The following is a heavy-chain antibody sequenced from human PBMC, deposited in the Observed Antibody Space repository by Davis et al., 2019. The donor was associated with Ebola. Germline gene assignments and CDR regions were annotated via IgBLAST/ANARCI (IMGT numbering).Heavy chain of an antibody. CDR2: IIPILGIA. J-gene: IGHJ4*02. D-gene: IGHD2-15*01. CDR3: ARDRAYCSGGSCYRMAD. V-gene: IGHV1-69*04. CDR1: GGTFSSYA. Sequence: SVKVSCKASGGTFSSYAISWVRQAPGQGLEWMGRIIPILGIANYAQKFQGRVTITRDTSASTAYMELSSLRSEDTAVYYCARDRAYCSGGSCYRMADWGQGTLVTVSS.